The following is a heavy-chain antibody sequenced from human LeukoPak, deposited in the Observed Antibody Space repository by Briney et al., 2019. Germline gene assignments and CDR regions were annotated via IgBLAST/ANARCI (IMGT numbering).Heavy chain of an antibody. V-gene: IGHV1-69*04. CDR3: ARECVIAAGIVGNWFDP. J-gene: IGHJ5*02. Sequence: SMKVSCKASGGTFSSYTISWVRQALGQGRVWLGGIIPILGIENYAKKFQGRVTITADKTTSTAYMELSSLRSEDTAVYYCARECVIAAGIVGNWFDPWGQGTLVTVSS. CDR2: IIPILGIE. D-gene: IGHD6-6*01. CDR1: GGTFSSYT.